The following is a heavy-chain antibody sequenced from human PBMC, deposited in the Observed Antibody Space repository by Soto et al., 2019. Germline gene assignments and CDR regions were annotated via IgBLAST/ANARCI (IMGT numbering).Heavy chain of an antibody. D-gene: IGHD5-12*01. CDR1: GFTFSSYA. V-gene: IGHV3-30-3*01. J-gene: IGHJ4*02. CDR2: ISYDGSNK. CDR3: VTTLYSGYENYFDY. Sequence: QVQLVESGGGVVQPGRSLRLSCAASGFTFSSYAMHWVRQAPGKGLEWVAVISYDGSNKYYADSVKGRFTISRDNSKNTLYLQMNSLRAEDTAVYYCVTTLYSGYENYFDYWGQGTLVTVSS.